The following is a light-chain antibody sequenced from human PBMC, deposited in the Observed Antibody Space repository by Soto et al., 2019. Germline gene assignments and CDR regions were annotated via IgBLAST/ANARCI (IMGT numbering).Light chain of an antibody. Sequence: QSVLTQPASVSGSPGQSITISCTVTSNDIGGHNHVSWYQQHPGNSPKLIIYEVTARPSGVSNRFSASKSGTTASLTVSWLQAEDEADYYCCSYAGIITWVCGGGTKLTVL. CDR3: CSYAGIITWV. CDR2: EVT. J-gene: IGLJ3*02. CDR1: SNDIGGHNH. V-gene: IGLV2-23*02.